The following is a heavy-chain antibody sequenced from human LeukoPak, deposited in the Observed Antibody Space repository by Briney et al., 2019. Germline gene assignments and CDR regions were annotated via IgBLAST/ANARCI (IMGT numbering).Heavy chain of an antibody. J-gene: IGHJ4*02. CDR3: ARGRSTSCHLCLNY. CDR1: GFSFSNYA. Sequence: GSLRLSCAASGFSFSNYAMNWVRQAPGKGLEWVSTISDSGGSTYYADSVKGRFTISRDNSKNTLFLQMNSLRVEDTAVYYCARGRSTSCHLCLNYWGQGTLVTVSS. V-gene: IGHV3-23*01. CDR2: ISDSGGST. D-gene: IGHD2-2*01.